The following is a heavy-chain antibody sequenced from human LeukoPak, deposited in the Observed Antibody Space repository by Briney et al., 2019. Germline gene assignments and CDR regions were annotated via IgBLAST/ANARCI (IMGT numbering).Heavy chain of an antibody. CDR2: INTGNGNT. CDR3: ARGIGAVAVTFDY. D-gene: IGHD6-19*01. Sequence: ASVKVSCKTSGYTFTAYYMHWVRQAPGQRLEWMGWINTGNGNTKYSQKFQGRVTITRDTSASTAYMELSSLRSDDTAVYYCARGIGAVAVTFDYWGQGTLVTVSS. V-gene: IGHV1-3*04. CDR1: GYTFTAYY. J-gene: IGHJ4*02.